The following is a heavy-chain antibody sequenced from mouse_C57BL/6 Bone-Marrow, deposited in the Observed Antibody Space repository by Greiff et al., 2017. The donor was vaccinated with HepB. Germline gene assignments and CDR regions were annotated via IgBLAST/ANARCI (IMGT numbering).Heavy chain of an antibody. CDR1: GYTFTDYN. CDR3: AMTTVVATDVYYYAMDY. CDR2: INPNNGGT. V-gene: IGHV1-18*01. Sequence: EVKLMESGPELVKPGASVKIPCKASGYTFTDYNMDWVKQSHGKSLEWIGDINPNNGGTIYNQKFKGKATLTVDKSSSTAYMELRSLTSEDTAVYYCAMTTVVATDVYYYAMDYWGQGTSVTVSS. D-gene: IGHD1-1*01. J-gene: IGHJ4*01.